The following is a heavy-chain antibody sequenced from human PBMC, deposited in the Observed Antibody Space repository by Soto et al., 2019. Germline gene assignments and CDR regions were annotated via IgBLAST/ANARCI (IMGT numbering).Heavy chain of an antibody. CDR3: TTLYSSGWYGMDV. D-gene: IGHD6-19*01. CDR2: IKSKTDGGTT. V-gene: IGHV3-15*07. Sequence: RDWCGAVGFTFISFGRHWVLQATSKGLEWVGRIKSKTDGGTTDYAAPVKGRFTISRDDSKNTLYLQMNSLKTEDTAVYYCTTLYSSGWYGMDVWGQGTTVTVSS. J-gene: IGHJ6*02. CDR1: GFTFISFG.